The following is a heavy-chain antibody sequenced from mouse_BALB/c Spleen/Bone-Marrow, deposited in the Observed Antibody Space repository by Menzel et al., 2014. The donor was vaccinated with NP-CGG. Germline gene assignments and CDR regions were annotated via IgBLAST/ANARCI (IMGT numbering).Heavy chain of an antibody. D-gene: IGHD2-3*01. J-gene: IGHJ3*01. CDR1: GFTFNTYA. V-gene: IGHV10-1*02. Sequence: DVKLVESGGGLAQPKGSLKLSCAASGFTFNTYAMNWVRQAPGKGLERVARIRSKSNNYATYYADSVKDRFTVSRDDSQSMLFLQMNNLKTEDTAMYYCVRSDDGCFAYWGQGTLVTVSA. CDR2: IRSKSNNYAT. CDR3: VRSDDGCFAY.